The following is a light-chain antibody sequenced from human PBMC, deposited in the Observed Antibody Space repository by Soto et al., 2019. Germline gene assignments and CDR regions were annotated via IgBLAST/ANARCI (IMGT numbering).Light chain of an antibody. Sequence: EIVLTQSPGTLSLSPGERATLSCRASRSISSTYLAWYQQKPGQAPRLLIYGASSRATGIPDRFSGSGSGTAFTLTINRLEPEDFAVYYCQQYGGAPPYTFGQGTKLEIK. CDR3: QQYGGAPPYT. CDR1: RSISSTY. CDR2: GAS. J-gene: IGKJ2*01. V-gene: IGKV3-20*01.